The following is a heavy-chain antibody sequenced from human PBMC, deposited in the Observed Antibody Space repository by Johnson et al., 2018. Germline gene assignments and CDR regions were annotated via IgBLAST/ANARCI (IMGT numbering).Heavy chain of an antibody. D-gene: IGHD6-19*01. CDR3: TWEAGAVAGTNDI. CDR1: GGTFSSYA. J-gene: IGHJ3*02. CDR2: IIPIFGTA. V-gene: IGHV1-69*12. Sequence: QVQLVQSGAEVKKPGSSVKVSCKASGGTFSSYAISWVRQAPGQGLEWMGGIIPIFGTANYAQKFQGRVTITADESTSTADMELRSLGSEDTAGYYCTWEAGAVAGTNDIWGKGTMVTVSS.